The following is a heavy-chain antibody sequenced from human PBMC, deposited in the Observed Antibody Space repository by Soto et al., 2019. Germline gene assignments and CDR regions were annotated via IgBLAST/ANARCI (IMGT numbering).Heavy chain of an antibody. CDR2: IWYDGSDK. D-gene: IGHD4-17*01. CDR3: ARDSGGDYHNYCMDV. Sequence: QMQLVESGGGVVQPGTSLRLSCAASGFTFSNYAMHWVRHAPGKGLEWVTIIWYDGSDKNYGDSVKGRFTISRDNSKDTRYLQMNSLRVEDTAVYYCARDSGGDYHNYCMDVWGKGTTVTVSS. J-gene: IGHJ6*03. V-gene: IGHV3-33*01. CDR1: GFTFSNYA.